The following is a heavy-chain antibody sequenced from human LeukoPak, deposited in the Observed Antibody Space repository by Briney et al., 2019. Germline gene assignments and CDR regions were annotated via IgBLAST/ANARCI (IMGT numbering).Heavy chain of an antibody. CDR2: VSDTGRA. V-gene: IGHV4-4*07. CDR3: ARGKEMTRTSGYYSFDF. Sequence: SETLSLTCTVSIGSLNSYFWTWVRQPAGKGLEWIGRVSDTGRAYYNPSLESRVTIPLDTSKNQSSLKVTSVTAADTAVYYCARGKEMTRTSGYYSFDFWGQGTLVSVSS. J-gene: IGHJ4*02. D-gene: IGHD3-9*01. CDR1: IGSLNSYF.